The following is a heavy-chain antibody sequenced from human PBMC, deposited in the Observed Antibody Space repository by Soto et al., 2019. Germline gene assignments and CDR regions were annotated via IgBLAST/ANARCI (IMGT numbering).Heavy chain of an antibody. CDR3: ARGSPTIFGVVTLGGMDV. V-gene: IGHV1-46*01. Sequence: ASVKVSCKASGYTFTSYYMHWVRQAPGQGLEWMGIINPSGGSTSYAQKFQGRVTMTRDTSTSTVYMELSSLRSEDTAVYYCARGSPTIFGVVTLGGMDVWGQGTTVTVSS. CDR2: INPSGGST. J-gene: IGHJ6*02. D-gene: IGHD3-3*01. CDR1: GYTFTSYY.